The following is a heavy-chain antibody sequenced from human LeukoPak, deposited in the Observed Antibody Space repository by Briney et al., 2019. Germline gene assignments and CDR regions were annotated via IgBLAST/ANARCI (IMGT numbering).Heavy chain of an antibody. Sequence: GRSLRLSCAASGFTFSTYGMQWVRQAPGKGLEWVALISYDGGKKYYADSVKGRFTISRDNSKNTLYLQINSLLPDDTAVYYCAKGKQQWWTFDSLDIWGQGTTVTVFS. CDR2: ISYDGGKK. CDR3: AKGKQQWWTFDSLDI. D-gene: IGHD5-18*01. J-gene: IGHJ3*02. CDR1: GFTFSTYG. V-gene: IGHV3-30*18.